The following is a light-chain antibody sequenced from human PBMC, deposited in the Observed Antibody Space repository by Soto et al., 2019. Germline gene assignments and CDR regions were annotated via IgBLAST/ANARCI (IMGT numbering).Light chain of an antibody. CDR1: QSVDSN. V-gene: IGKV3-15*01. J-gene: IGKJ5*01. Sequence: EIVLTQSPGTLALSPGERVTLSCRASQSVDSNLVWYQQKPGQSPRLLIFRASTRASGIPARFSGSGSGTEFTLTISSLQSEDFAVYYCQQYHHWPPITFGQGTRLEI. CDR2: RAS. CDR3: QQYHHWPPIT.